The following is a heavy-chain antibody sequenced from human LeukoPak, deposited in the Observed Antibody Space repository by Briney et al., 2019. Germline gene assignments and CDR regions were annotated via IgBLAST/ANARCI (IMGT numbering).Heavy chain of an antibody. J-gene: IGHJ4*02. CDR2: MNPNSGNT. V-gene: IGHV1-8*01. CDR3: ARQMSSSWYLLFDY. D-gene: IGHD6-13*01. CDR1: GYTFTSYD. Sequence: GASVKVSCKASGYTFTSYDINWVRQATGQGLEWMGWMNPNSGNTGYAQKFQGRVTMTRNTSISTAYMELSSLRSEDTAVYYCARQMSSSWYLLFDYWAREPWSPSPQ.